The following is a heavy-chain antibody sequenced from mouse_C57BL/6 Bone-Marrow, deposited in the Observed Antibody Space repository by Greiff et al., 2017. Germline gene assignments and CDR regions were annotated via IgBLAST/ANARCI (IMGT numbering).Heavy chain of an antibody. D-gene: IGHD3-3*01. J-gene: IGHJ3*01. CDR1: GYTFTSYW. Sequence: QVQLQQPGAELVRPGSSVKLSCKASGYTFTSYWMHWVKQRPIQGLEWIGNIDPSDSETHYNQKFKDKATLTVDKSSGTAYMKLSSLTSEDSAVYYCARLGEPEAWLAYWGQGTLVTVSA. V-gene: IGHV1-52*01. CDR2: IDPSDSET. CDR3: ARLGEPEAWLAY.